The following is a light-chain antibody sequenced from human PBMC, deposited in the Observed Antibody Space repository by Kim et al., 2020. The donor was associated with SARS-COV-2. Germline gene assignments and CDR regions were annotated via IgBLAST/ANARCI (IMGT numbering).Light chain of an antibody. Sequence: SLSPGERATPSCRASQSISNYLAWYQQKPGQAPRLLIYDASNRATGISARFSGSGSGTDFTLTISSLEPEDFAVYYCQQRSNWPRTFGQGTKLEI. CDR1: QSISNY. J-gene: IGKJ2*01. CDR2: DAS. CDR3: QQRSNWPRT. V-gene: IGKV3-11*01.